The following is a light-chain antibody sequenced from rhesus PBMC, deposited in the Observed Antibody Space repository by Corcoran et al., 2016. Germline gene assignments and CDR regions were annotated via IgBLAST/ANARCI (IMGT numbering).Light chain of an antibody. CDR2: DAS. Sequence: DIQMTQSPSSLSASVGDTVTITCRASQGISSYLNWFQQKPGKGPKLLIYDASSLESGVPSRFSGSGSVTDFTLTISSLQPEDFAAYYCLQHNSYPFTFGPGTKLDIK. J-gene: IGKJ3*01. CDR1: QGISSY. V-gene: IGKV1-28*03. CDR3: LQHNSYPFT.